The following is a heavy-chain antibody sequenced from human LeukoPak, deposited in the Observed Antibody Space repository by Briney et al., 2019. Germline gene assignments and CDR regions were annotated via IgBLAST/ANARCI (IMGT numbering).Heavy chain of an antibody. D-gene: IGHD2-2*01. Sequence: PWGSLRLSCAASGFTFSSYSMNWVRQAPGKGLEWVSSISSSSSYIYYADSVKGRFTISRDNAKNSLYLQMNSLRAEDTAVYYCARAGARGTRSYWFDPWGQGTLVTVSS. V-gene: IGHV3-21*01. CDR2: ISSSSSYI. CDR3: ARAGARGTRSYWFDP. J-gene: IGHJ5*02. CDR1: GFTFSSYS.